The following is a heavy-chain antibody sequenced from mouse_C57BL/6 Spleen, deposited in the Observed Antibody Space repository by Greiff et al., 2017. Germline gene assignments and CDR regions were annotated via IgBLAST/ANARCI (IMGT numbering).Heavy chain of an antibody. J-gene: IGHJ3*01. Sequence: EVKLMESGEGLVKPGGSLKLSCAASGFTFSSYAMSWVRQTPEKRLEWVAYISSGGDYIYYADTVKGRFTISRDNARNTLYLQMSSLKSEDTAMYYCTRGGSYGTAYWGQGTLVTVSA. V-gene: IGHV5-9-1*02. D-gene: IGHD2-10*02. CDR3: TRGGSYGTAY. CDR1: GFTFSSYA. CDR2: ISSGGDYI.